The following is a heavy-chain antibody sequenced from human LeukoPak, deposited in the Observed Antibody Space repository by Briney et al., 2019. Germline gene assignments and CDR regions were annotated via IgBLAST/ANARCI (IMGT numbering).Heavy chain of an antibody. D-gene: IGHD6-6*01. CDR2: INHSGST. J-gene: IGHJ4*02. Sequence: TTSETLSLTCAVYGGSFSGYYWSWIRQPPGKGLEWIGEINHSGSTNYNPSLKSRATISVDTSKNQFSLKLSSVTAADTAVYYCARGRGAARHWGQGTLVTVSS. V-gene: IGHV4-34*01. CDR3: ARGRGAARH. CDR1: GGSFSGYY.